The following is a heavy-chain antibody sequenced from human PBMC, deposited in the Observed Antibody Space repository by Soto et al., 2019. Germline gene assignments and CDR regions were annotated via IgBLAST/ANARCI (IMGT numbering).Heavy chain of an antibody. V-gene: IGHV3-21*01. CDR3: ARDPLWFGELSEDY. J-gene: IGHJ4*02. CDR2: ISSSSSYI. D-gene: IGHD3-10*01. CDR1: GFTFSSYS. Sequence: EVQPVESGGGLVKPGGSLRLSCAASGFTFSSYSMNWVRQAPGKGLEWVSSISSSSSYIYYADSVKGRFTISRDNAKNSLYLQMNSLRAEDTAVYYCARDPLWFGELSEDYWGQGTLVTVSS.